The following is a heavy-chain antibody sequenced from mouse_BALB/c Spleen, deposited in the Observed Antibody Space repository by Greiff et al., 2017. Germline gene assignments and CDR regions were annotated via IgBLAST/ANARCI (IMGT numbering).Heavy chain of an antibody. CDR3: ARGV. CDR1: GYTFTSYW. Sequence: QVQLKQPGAELVKPGASVKLSCKASGYTFTSYWMHWVKQRPGQGLEWIGEIDPSDSYTNYNQKFKGKATLTVDKSSSTAYMQLSSLTSEDSAVYYCARGVWGQGTTLTVSS. V-gene: IGHV1-69*02. J-gene: IGHJ2*01. CDR2: IDPSDSYT.